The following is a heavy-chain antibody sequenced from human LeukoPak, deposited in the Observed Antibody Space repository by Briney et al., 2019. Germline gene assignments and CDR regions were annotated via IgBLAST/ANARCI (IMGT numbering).Heavy chain of an antibody. J-gene: IGHJ4*02. Sequence: ASVKVSCKASGGTFSSYAISWVRQAPGQGLEWMGRIIPILGIANYAQKFQGRVTNTADKSTSTAYMELSSLRSEDTAVYYCAFSGYDYVWGSYRYSEIDYWGQGTLVTVSS. CDR2: IIPILGIA. CDR1: GGTFSSYA. V-gene: IGHV1-69*04. D-gene: IGHD3-16*02. CDR3: AFSGYDYVWGSYRYSEIDY.